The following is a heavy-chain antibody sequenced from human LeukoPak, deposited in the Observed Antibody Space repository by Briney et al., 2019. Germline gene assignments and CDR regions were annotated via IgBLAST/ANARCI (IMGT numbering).Heavy chain of an antibody. CDR3: AKSYYGSGNYYSGADF. J-gene: IGHJ4*02. CDR1: GFTVSSNF. D-gene: IGHD3-10*01. Sequence: GGSLRLSCAASGFTVSSNFMSWVRQTPGKGLEWVSGISGSGDSTYYADSVKGRFTISRDNSKNTLYLQMNSLRVEDTAVYYCAKSYYGSGNYYSGADFWGQGTLVTVSS. CDR2: ISGSGDST. V-gene: IGHV3-23*01.